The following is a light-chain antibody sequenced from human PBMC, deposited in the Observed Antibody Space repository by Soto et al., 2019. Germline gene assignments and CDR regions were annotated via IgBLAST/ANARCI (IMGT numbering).Light chain of an antibody. CDR1: QSVSTSY. J-gene: IGKJ3*01. Sequence: EIVWTQSPGTLSLSPGERATLSCRASQSVSTSYLAWYQQKPRQAPRLLIYGASRRDIGIPDRFSGSQSGTDLTLYISSREPEGFAVYYCQQYGRSPQTFGPGTKGHI. V-gene: IGKV3-20*01. CDR2: GAS. CDR3: QQYGRSPQT.